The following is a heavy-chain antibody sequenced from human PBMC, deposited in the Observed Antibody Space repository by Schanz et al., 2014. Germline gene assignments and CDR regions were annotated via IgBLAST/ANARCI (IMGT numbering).Heavy chain of an antibody. CDR2: ISVYTGNT. J-gene: IGHJ5*02. D-gene: IGHD3-9*01. CDR1: GLTFSSYA. Sequence: GQLLESGGGLIQPGGPLRLSCAASGLTFSSYAISWVGQAPGQGLEWVGWISVYTGNTKYGQKVQGRVTMTADTSTNTAYMELRSLRSDDTAVYYCAKAEYDILTDSYSRLDPWGQGTLVTVSS. CDR3: AKAEYDILTDSYSRLDP. V-gene: IGHV1-18*01.